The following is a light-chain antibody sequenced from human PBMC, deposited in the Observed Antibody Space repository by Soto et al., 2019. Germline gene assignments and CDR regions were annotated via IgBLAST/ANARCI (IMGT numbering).Light chain of an antibody. J-gene: IGLJ3*02. V-gene: IGLV1-44*01. CDR1: SSNIGTNT. Sequence: QSVLTQPPSASETPGQRVTISCSGSSSNIGTNTVNWYQQVPGTAPKLLIDTNDQRPSGVPDRFSASKSGTSASLAISGLQSEDEADYYCATWDDSLNGPVFGGGTQLTVL. CDR2: TND. CDR3: ATWDDSLNGPV.